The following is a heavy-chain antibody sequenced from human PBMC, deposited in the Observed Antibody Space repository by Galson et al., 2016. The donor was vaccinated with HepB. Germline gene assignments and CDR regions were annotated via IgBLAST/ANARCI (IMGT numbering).Heavy chain of an antibody. V-gene: IGHV3-9*01. CDR3: AKATSGSAYGSRYFQH. CDR1: GFTFNDYA. Sequence: LSCATSGFTFNDYAMHWVRQAPGKGLEWVSGISWNSGRIDYADSVKGRFTVSRDNAKNSLYLQINSLRAEDTALYYCAKATSGSAYGSRYFQHWGQGTLVTVSS. D-gene: IGHD3-10*01. J-gene: IGHJ1*01. CDR2: ISWNSGRI.